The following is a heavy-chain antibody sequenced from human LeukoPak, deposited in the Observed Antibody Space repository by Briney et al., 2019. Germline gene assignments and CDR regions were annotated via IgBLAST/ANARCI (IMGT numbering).Heavy chain of an antibody. Sequence: GGSLRLSCAASGFTFSSYSMNWVRQAPGKGLEWVSYISSSSSTIYYADSVKGRFTISRDNAKNSLYLQMNSLRAEDTAVYYCARDLWGSMQAFDYWGQGTLVTVSS. D-gene: IGHD2/OR15-2a*01. CDR1: GFTFSSYS. V-gene: IGHV3-48*04. CDR3: ARDLWGSMQAFDY. J-gene: IGHJ4*02. CDR2: ISSSSSTI.